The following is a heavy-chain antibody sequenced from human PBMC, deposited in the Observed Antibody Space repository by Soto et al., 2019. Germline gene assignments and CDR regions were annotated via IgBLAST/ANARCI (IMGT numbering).Heavy chain of an antibody. J-gene: IGHJ6*02. V-gene: IGHV1-46*01. D-gene: IGHD6-19*01. CDR2: INPGGASA. CDR3: ARDTSGWSLNGLDV. CDR1: GSAITRYY. Sequence: QVDLVQSGAEVKKPGASVTISCKASGSAITRYYIHWVRQAPGRGLEWMGIINPGGASASYAQKFKDRVTIDKDTSTGTVYMDLRRLRTEDTAVYYCARDTSGWSLNGLDVWGQGTTVNVSS.